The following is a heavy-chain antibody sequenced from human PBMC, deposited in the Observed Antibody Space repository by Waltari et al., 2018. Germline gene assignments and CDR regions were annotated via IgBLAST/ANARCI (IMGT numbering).Heavy chain of an antibody. CDR1: GFTFSSYS. V-gene: IGHV3-21*01. Sequence: EVQLVESGGGLVKPGGSLRLSCAASGFTFSSYSMNWVRQAPGKGLEWVSSISSSSSYIYYADSVKGRFTISRDNAKNSLYLQMNSLRAEDTAVYYCARVRGLPGYYFDYWGQGTLVIVSS. CDR3: ARVRGLPGYYFDY. CDR2: ISSSSSYI. J-gene: IGHJ4*02. D-gene: IGHD2-15*01.